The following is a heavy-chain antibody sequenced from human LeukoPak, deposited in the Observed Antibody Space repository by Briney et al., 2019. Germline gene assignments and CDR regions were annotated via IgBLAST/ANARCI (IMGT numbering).Heavy chain of an antibody. CDR2: IYYSGTT. CDR1: GRSISSYY. V-gene: IGHV4-59*01. J-gene: IGHJ4*02. Sequence: PSETLSLTCTVSGRSISSYYWSWIRQPPGKGREGIGYIYYSGTTNYNPSLKSRVTISVDTSKNQFSLKLSSVTAADTAVYYCARGRPGYSTPFEYWGQGTLVTVSS. D-gene: IGHD4-11*01. CDR3: ARGRPGYSTPFEY.